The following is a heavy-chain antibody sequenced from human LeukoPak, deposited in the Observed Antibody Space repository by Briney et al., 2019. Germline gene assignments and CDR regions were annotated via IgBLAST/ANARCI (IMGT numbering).Heavy chain of an antibody. CDR2: TSAYNGNT. V-gene: IGHV1-18*01. Sequence: GASVKVSCKASGYSFTSYGISWVRQAPGQGLEWMGWTSAYNGNTNYAQKLQGRVTMTTDTSTSTAYMELRSLRSDDTAVYYCARENCSGGSCYSVWFDPWGQGTLVTVSS. CDR3: ARENCSGGSCYSVWFDP. D-gene: IGHD2-15*01. J-gene: IGHJ5*02. CDR1: GYSFTSYG.